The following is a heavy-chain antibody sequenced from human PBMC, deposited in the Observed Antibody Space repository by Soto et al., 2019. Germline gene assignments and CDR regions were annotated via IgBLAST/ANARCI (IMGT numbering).Heavy chain of an antibody. CDR3: APRHAPPQLVSEWFAP. D-gene: IGHD6-13*01. CDR2: IYWDDYK. Sequence: QITLKESGPTLVKPTQTLTLTCTFSGFSLSTSAVGVGWIRQPPGKALEWLALIYWDDYKRYSPSLKSRLTIPKAPSNTPVVLTMTTMDPLDTATYYSAPRHAPPQLVSEWFAPWGQGTLVTVSS. J-gene: IGHJ5*02. CDR1: GFSLSTSAVG. V-gene: IGHV2-5*02.